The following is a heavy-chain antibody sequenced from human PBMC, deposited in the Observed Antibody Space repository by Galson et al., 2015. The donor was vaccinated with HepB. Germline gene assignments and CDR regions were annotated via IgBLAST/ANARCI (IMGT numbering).Heavy chain of an antibody. CDR2: IWYDGSNK. Sequence: SLRLSCAASGFTFGSYGMHWVRQAPGKGLEWVAVIWYDGSNKFYADSVKGRFTISRDNSKNTLSLQMNSLRDEDTAVYYCARDGKGGSPGAYYFDYWGQGTLVTVSS. CDR3: ARDGKGGSPGAYYFDY. D-gene: IGHD2-15*01. CDR1: GFTFGSYG. V-gene: IGHV3-33*01. J-gene: IGHJ4*02.